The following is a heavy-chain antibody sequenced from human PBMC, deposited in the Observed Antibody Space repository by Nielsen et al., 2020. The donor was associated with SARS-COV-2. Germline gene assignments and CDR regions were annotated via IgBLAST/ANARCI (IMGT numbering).Heavy chain of an antibody. CDR3: ARGLRVWGSYDY. V-gene: IGHV4-34*01. J-gene: IGHJ4*02. Sequence: GSLRLSCTVSGGSISSYYWSWIRQPPGKGLEWIGEINHSGSTNYNPSLKSRVTISVDTSKNQFSLKLSSVTAADTAVYYCARGLRVWGSYDYWGQGTLVTVSS. CDR2: INHSGST. D-gene: IGHD3-16*01. CDR1: GGSISSYY.